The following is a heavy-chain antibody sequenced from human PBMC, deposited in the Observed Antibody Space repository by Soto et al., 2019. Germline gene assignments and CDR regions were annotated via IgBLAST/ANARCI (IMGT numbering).Heavy chain of an antibody. Sequence: GASVKVSCKSSGGSSCTYSITWVRQAPGQGLEWMGGIIPVFGTTNYAQKFQGRLTITADESTSTAYMQLSSLRSEDTAVYYCARADVVVTPAAMPEYFYYGMDVWGQGTTVTVSS. CDR3: ARADVVVTPAAMPEYFYYGMDV. J-gene: IGHJ6*02. CDR1: GGSSCTYS. D-gene: IGHD2-2*01. V-gene: IGHV1-69*13. CDR2: IIPVFGTT.